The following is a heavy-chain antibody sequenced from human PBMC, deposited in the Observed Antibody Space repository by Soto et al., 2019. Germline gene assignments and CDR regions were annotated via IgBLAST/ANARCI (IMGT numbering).Heavy chain of an antibody. V-gene: IGHV1-3*01. Sequence: ASVKVSCKASGYTFTSYAMHWVRQAPGQRLEWMGWINAYNGNTKYAQKFQGRVTITTDTSTSTAYMELRSLRSDDTAVYYCARGLISGSQYSGGWYYFDSWGQGTQVTVSS. CDR3: ARGLISGSQYSGGWYYFDS. CDR1: GYTFTSYA. CDR2: INAYNGNT. J-gene: IGHJ4*02. D-gene: IGHD1-26*01.